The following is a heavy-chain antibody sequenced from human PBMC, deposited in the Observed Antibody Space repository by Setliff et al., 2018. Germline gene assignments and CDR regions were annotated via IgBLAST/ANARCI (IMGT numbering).Heavy chain of an antibody. D-gene: IGHD1-26*01. CDR2: IYSSGST. V-gene: IGHV4-30-4*08. Sequence: PSETLSLTCTVSGGSISSGDYYWSWIRQPPGKGLEWIGYIYSSGSTYYNPSLKSRVSISVDTSKNQFSLKLSSVTAADTAVYYCARAAIVGATTDYWGQGTLVTVSS. J-gene: IGHJ4*02. CDR1: GGSISSGDYY. CDR3: ARAAIVGATTDY.